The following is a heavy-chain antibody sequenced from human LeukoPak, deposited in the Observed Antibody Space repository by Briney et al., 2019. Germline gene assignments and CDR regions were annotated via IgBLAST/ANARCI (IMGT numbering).Heavy chain of an antibody. CDR3: AKGEMGYYYDSSGYYYVVLDAFDI. V-gene: IGHV3-21*01. CDR2: ISSSSSYI. J-gene: IGHJ3*02. CDR1: GFTFSSYS. D-gene: IGHD3-22*01. Sequence: GGSLRLSCAASGFTFSSYSMNWVRQAPGKGLEWVSSISSSSSYIYYADSVKGRFTISRDNAKNSLYLQMNSLRAEDTAVYYCAKGEMGYYYDSSGYYYVVLDAFDIWGQGTMVTVSS.